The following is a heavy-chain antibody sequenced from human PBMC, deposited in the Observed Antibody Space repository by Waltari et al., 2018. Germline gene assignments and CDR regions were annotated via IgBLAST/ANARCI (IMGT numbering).Heavy chain of an antibody. CDR1: GYTFTSYD. J-gene: IGHJ4*02. CDR3: AGTLYDTNGFDY. D-gene: IGHD3-22*01. V-gene: IGHV1-8*01. CDR2: MNPNSGNK. Sequence: QVQLVQSGAEVKKPGASVKVSCKASGYTFTSYDINWVRQATGQGLEWMGWMNPNSGNKGYAQKFQGRDTMTRNTSRSTAYMELSSLRSEDTAVYYCAGTLYDTNGFDYWGQGTLVTVSS.